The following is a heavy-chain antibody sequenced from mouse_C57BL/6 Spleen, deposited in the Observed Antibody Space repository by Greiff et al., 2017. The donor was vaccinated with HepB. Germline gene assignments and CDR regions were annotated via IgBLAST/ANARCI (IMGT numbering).Heavy chain of an antibody. D-gene: IGHD3-3*01. CDR2: IDPSDSYT. V-gene: IGHV1-50*01. Sequence: VQLQQPGAELVKPGASVKLSCKAPGYTFTSYWMQWVKQRPGQGLEWIGEIDPSDSYTNYNQKFKGKATLTVDTSSSTAYMQLSSLTSEDSAVYYCARRTRDWDYWGQGTTLTVSS. CDR3: ARRTRDWDY. CDR1: GYTFTSYW. J-gene: IGHJ2*01.